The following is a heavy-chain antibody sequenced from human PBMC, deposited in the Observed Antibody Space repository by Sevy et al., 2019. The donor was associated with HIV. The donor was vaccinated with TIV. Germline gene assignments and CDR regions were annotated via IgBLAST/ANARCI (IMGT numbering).Heavy chain of an antibody. CDR3: AAPPDYGGNDDAFDI. Sequence: GGSLRLSCAASGFTFSSYSMNWVRQAPGKGLERVSYISSSSSTIYYADSVKGRFTISRDNAKNSLYLQMNSLRDEDTAVYYCAAPPDYGGNDDAFDIWCQGTMVTVSS. CDR1: GFTFSSYS. J-gene: IGHJ3*02. D-gene: IGHD4-17*01. V-gene: IGHV3-48*02. CDR2: ISSSSSTI.